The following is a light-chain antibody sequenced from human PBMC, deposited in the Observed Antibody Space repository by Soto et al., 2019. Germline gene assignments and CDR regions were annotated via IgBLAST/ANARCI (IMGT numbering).Light chain of an antibody. CDR2: DAS. V-gene: IGKV3D-15*01. J-gene: IGKJ4*01. CDR1: QSVSSN. Sequence: ETVMTQSPATLSVSPGERATLYCRASQSVSSNLAWYQQRPGQAPRLLIYDASTRATGIPARFSGSGSGTEFTLTISSLQPEDFAVYYCEQYDQWPLTFGGGTEVEIK. CDR3: EQYDQWPLT.